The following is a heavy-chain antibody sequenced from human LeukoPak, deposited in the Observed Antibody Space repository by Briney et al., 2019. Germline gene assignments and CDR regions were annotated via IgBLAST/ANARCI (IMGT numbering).Heavy chain of an antibody. J-gene: IGHJ6*03. V-gene: IGHV3-23*01. D-gene: IGHD1-26*01. CDR3: ARDGNSGSYYYYYYMDV. CDR2: ISDTGNT. Sequence: GGSLRLSCAASGFTLSSYAMSWVRQAPGKGLEWVSAISDTGNTYHADSVKGRFTISRDSSKNTLFLQMNRLRPEDAAVYYCARDGNSGSYYYYYYMDVWGKGTTVTVSS. CDR1: GFTLSSYA.